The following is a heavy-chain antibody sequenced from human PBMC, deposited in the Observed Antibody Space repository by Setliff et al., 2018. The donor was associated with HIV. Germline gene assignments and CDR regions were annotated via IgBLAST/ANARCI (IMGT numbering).Heavy chain of an antibody. CDR1: GYSLNGLS. Sequence: ASVKVSCKVSGYSLNGLSIHWVRQAPGKGLEWMGGFDREEGKRLYAQKLQGRVTWTEDTSTETTYMDLSSLTSDDTAVYYCAAMGGGVGPSSVVAFDYWGQGILVTVSS. D-gene: IGHD2-8*02. CDR2: FDREEGKR. CDR3: AAMGGGVGPSSVVAFDY. J-gene: IGHJ4*02. V-gene: IGHV1-24*01.